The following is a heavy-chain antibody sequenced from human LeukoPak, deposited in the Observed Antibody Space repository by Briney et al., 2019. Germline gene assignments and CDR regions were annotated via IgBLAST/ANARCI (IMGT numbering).Heavy chain of an antibody. J-gene: IGHJ4*02. CDR2: IYYSGST. CDR3: ARVTYYYDSSGYPVMYYFDC. Sequence: SETLSLTCTVSGGSISSSSYYWGWIRQPPGKGLEWIGSIYYSGSTYYNPSLKSRVTISVDTSKNQFSLKLSSVTAADTAVYYCARVTYYYDSSGYPVMYYFDCWGQGTLVTVSS. CDR1: GGSISSSSYY. D-gene: IGHD3-22*01. V-gene: IGHV4-39*07.